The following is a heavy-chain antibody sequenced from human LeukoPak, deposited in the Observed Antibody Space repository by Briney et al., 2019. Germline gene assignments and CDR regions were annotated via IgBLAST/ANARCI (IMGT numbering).Heavy chain of an antibody. CDR2: IYTSGST. D-gene: IGHD5-12*01. Sequence: SETLSLTCTVSGGSISSYYWSWIRQPPGKGLEWIGYIYTSGSTNYNPSLKSRVTISVDTSKNQFSLKLSSVTAADTAVYYCAGHAADTVGNFDYWGQGTLVAVSS. CDR3: AGHAADTVGNFDY. CDR1: GGSISSYY. J-gene: IGHJ4*02. V-gene: IGHV4-4*09.